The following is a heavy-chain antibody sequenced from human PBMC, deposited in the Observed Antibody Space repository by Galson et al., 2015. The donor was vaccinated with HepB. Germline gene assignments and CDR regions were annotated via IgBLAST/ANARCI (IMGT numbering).Heavy chain of an antibody. V-gene: IGHV3-7*01. J-gene: IGHJ4*02. CDR2: IKQDGSKK. CDR3: ARYDFWTGSYQDY. D-gene: IGHD3-3*01. Sequence: SLRLSCAASGFTFSTYWMSWVRQAPGKGLEWVAKIKQDGSKKYFVDSVKGRFTISRDNAKNSLYLHMSSLRAEDTGVYYCARYDFWTGSYQDYWGQGTLVTISS. CDR1: GFTFSTYW.